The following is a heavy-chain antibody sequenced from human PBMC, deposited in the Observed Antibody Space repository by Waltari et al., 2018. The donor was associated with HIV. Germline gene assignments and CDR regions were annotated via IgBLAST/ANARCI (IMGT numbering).Heavy chain of an antibody. V-gene: IGHV1-24*01. D-gene: IGHD3-22*01. CDR1: GYSLTQIS. J-gene: IGHJ4*02. CDR3: ATDPPSYSARRGSSLGF. CDR2: FDPLAGDT. Sequence: QLQLVQSGAEVKKPGASVKVSCKVFGYSLTQISIHWVRQAPAKGLEVMGGFDPLAGDTVDAQKFQCRVTMTVDTTTDTAFMELSSLRPEDSAVYYCATDPPSYSARRGSSLGFWGQGALVTVSS.